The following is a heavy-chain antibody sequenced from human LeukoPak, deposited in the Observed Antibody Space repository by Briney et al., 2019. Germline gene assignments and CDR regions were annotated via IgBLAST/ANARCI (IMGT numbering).Heavy chain of an antibody. V-gene: IGHV3-23*01. CDR2: ISGSGGST. CDR1: GFTFSSYA. J-gene: IGHJ4*02. Sequence: QPGGSLRLSCAASGFTFSSYAMSWVRQAPGKGLEWVSAISGSGGSTYYADSVKGRFTISRDNSKDTLYLQMNSLRAEDTAVYYCAKDISVPAAIPGDYWGQGTLVTVSS. D-gene: IGHD2-2*02. CDR3: AKDISVPAAIPGDY.